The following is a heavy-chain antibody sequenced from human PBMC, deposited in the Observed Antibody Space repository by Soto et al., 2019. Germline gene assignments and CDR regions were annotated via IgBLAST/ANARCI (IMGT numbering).Heavy chain of an antibody. Sequence: QLQLQESGSGLVKPSQTLSLTCAVSGGSISSGGYSWSWLRQPPGKGLEWIGYIYHSGSTYYNPSLKSRVTLSVDRSKNQCSLKLSSVTAADTAVYYCASAGGLGAVAADDWGQGTLVTVSS. CDR1: GGSISSGGYS. J-gene: IGHJ4*02. D-gene: IGHD6-19*01. CDR2: IYHSGST. V-gene: IGHV4-30-2*01. CDR3: ASAGGLGAVAADD.